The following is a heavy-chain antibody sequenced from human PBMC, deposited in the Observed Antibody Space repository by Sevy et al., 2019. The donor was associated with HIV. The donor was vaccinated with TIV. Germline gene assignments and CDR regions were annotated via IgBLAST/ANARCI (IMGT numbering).Heavy chain of an antibody. D-gene: IGHD1-1*01. Sequence: GGSLRLSCAVSGFTLTTYAMHWVRQAPGKGLEWVAAIGYDGRTKQYADSVKGRFTISRDNSKNMLNLEMNSLRAEDTALYFCARDSARVIVPTAGFDSWGQGTVVTVSS. J-gene: IGHJ5*01. V-gene: IGHV3-33*08. CDR3: ARDSARVIVPTAGFDS. CDR1: GFTLTTYA. CDR2: IGYDGRTK.